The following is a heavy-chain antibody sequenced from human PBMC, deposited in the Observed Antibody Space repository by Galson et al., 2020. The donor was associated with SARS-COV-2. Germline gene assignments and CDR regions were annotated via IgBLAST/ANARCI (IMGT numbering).Heavy chain of an antibody. CDR2: ISGSGGST. J-gene: IGHJ6*02. CDR1: GFTFSSYA. Sequence: GGSLRLSCAASGFTFSSYAMSRVRQAPGKGLEWVSAISGSGGSTYYVDSVKGRFTISRDNSKNTLYLQMNSLRAEDTAVYYCAKDLTISYSSGWYSDYYGMDVWGQGTTVTVSS. CDR3: AKDLTISYSSGWYSDYYGMDV. V-gene: IGHV3-23*01. D-gene: IGHD6-19*01.